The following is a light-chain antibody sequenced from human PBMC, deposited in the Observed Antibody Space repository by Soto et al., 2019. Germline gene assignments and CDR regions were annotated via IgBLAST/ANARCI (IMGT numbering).Light chain of an antibody. CDR3: QQYNNWPPA. J-gene: IGKJ1*01. CDR2: GES. CDR1: QSVSGN. Sequence: EIVMAQSPATLSVSPGERATLSCRASQSVSGNLAWYQQKPGQAPRILIYGESTRATGIPARFSGSGSGTEFTLTISRLQSEDFAVYYCQQYNNWPPAFGQGTKVEIK. V-gene: IGKV3-15*01.